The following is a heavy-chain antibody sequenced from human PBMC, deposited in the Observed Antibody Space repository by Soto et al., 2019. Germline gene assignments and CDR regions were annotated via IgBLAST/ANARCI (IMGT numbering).Heavy chain of an antibody. J-gene: IGHJ4*02. V-gene: IGHV4-34*01. CDR2: INHSGST. CDR1: GGSFSGYY. Sequence: PSETLSLTCAVYGGSFSGYYWSWIRQPPGKGLEWIGEINHSGSTNYNPSLKSRVTISVDRSKNQFSLKLSSVTAADTAVYYCARGMTTVTTIDNGAQGPLVTVS. D-gene: IGHD4-17*01. CDR3: ARGMTTVTTIDN.